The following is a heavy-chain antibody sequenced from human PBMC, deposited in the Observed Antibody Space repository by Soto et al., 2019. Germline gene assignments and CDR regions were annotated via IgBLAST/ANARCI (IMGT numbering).Heavy chain of an antibody. CDR3: AREGSSGYSIFDY. V-gene: IGHV1-3*01. CDR2: INAANGNT. D-gene: IGHD3-22*01. CDR1: GYTFSTYA. J-gene: IGHJ4*02. Sequence: QVQLVQSGAEVKKPGASVKVSCKASGYTFSTYAMNWVRQAPGQRLEWMGWINAANGNTKYSQKFQGRVTFTRDTXARTAYMELGGLRSEDTAVYYCAREGSSGYSIFDYWGQGTLVSVSS.